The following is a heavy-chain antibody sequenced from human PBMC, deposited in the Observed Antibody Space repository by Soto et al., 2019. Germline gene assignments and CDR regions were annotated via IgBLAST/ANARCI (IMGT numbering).Heavy chain of an antibody. V-gene: IGHV2-5*02. CDR3: VHQDSNNNNDYVDL. CDR2: IYWDDDK. Sequence: QITVKESGPKLVKPSQTLTLTCAFSGFSFSTSGVGVGWVRQPPGKAPEWLALIYWDDDKRYRPSLKSTLSITKDTSKDQVVFTMTNTDPVDTATYYCVHQDSNNNNDYVDLWGRCTLVTVSS. CDR1: GFSFSTSGVG. D-gene: IGHD1-1*01. J-gene: IGHJ2*01.